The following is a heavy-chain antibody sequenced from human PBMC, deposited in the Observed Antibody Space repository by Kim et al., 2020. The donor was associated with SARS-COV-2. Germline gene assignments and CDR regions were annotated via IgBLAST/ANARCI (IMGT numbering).Heavy chain of an antibody. V-gene: IGHV4-59*01. D-gene: IGHD5-18*01. CDR2: IYYSGST. J-gene: IGHJ4*02. CDR3: ARGTARVPFDY. CDR1: GGSISRYY. Sequence: SETLSLTCTVSGGSISRYYWSWIRQPPGKGLEWIGYIYYSGSTNYNPSLKSRVTISVDTSKNQFSLKLSSVTAADTAVYYCARGTARVPFDYWGQGTLVTVSS.